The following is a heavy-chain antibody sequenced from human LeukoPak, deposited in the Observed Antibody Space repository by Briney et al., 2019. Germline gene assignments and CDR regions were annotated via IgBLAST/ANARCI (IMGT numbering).Heavy chain of an antibody. CDR1: AGSISSSDW. D-gene: IGHD2-15*01. J-gene: IGHJ5*02. CDR2: IYQTESP. Sequence: PSETLSLTCAVSAGSISSSDWWSWVRQPPEKGLEWIGYIYQTESPKYSASLQSRVTISLDRSKNQFSLKLTSVTAADAAVYYCARDQENCSGGSCYPNWFDPWGQGTLVTVSS. V-gene: IGHV4-4*02. CDR3: ARDQENCSGGSCYPNWFDP.